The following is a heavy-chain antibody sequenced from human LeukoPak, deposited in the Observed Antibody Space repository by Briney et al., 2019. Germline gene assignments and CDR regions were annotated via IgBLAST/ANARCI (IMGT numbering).Heavy chain of an antibody. D-gene: IGHD3-22*01. V-gene: IGHV4-34*01. CDR3: AGNDYYDSSNRGG. CDR2: IDHSGST. Sequence: SETLSLTCAVYGGSFSDYYWSWIRQPPGKGLEWIGEIDHSGSTNYNPSLKSRVTISVDTSKNQFSLKLSSVTAADTAVYYCAGNDYYDSSNRGGWGQGTLVTVSS. J-gene: IGHJ4*02. CDR1: GGSFSDYY.